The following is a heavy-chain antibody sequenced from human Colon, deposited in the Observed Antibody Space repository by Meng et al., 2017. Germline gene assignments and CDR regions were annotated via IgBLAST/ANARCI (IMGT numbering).Heavy chain of an antibody. D-gene: IGHD3-10*01. CDR3: ARRNTRNSGGGNNY. V-gene: IGHV4-61*08. J-gene: IGHJ4*02. CDR2: AST. Sequence: VPLESARPGRVWPPVTLSLFCSFSGGSVSRAGYQWSWIRQPPGKGLEWIGYASTNYNPSLKSRVTISVDTSKNQFSLRLTSVTAADTAVYYCARRNTRNSGGGNNYWGQGTLVTVSS. CDR1: GGSVSRAGYQ.